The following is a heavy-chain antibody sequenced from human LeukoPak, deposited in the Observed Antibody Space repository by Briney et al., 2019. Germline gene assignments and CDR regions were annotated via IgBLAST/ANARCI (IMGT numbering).Heavy chain of an antibody. CDR2: FDPEDGET. CDR3: ATVYYGSGSYYTNWFDP. Sequence: ASVKVSCKVSGYTLTELSMHWVRQAPGKGLEWMGGFDPEDGETIYAQKFQGRVTMTEDTSTDTAHMELSSLGSEDTAVYYCATVYYGSGSYYTNWFDPWGQGTLVTVSS. J-gene: IGHJ5*02. D-gene: IGHD3-10*01. V-gene: IGHV1-24*01. CDR1: GYTLTELS.